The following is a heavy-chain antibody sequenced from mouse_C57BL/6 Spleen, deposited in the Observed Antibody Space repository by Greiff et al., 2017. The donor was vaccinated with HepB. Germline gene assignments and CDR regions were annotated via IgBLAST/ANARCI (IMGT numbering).Heavy chain of an antibody. D-gene: IGHD1-1*01. Sequence: QVQLQQSGAELVKPGASVKMSCKASGYTFTSYWITWVKQRPGQGLEWIGDIYPGSGSTNYNEKFKSKATLTVDTSSSTAYMQLSSLTSEDSAVYYCARWLITTVVVDYWGQGTTLTVSS. CDR3: ARWLITTVVVDY. CDR2: IYPGSGST. V-gene: IGHV1-55*01. J-gene: IGHJ2*01. CDR1: GYTFTSYW.